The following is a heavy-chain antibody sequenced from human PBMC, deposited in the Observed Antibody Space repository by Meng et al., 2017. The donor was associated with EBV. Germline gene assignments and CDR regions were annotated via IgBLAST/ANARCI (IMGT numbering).Heavy chain of an antibody. D-gene: IGHD4-17*01. CDR3: ARGRYYGDYFWFDP. Sequence: QGQLQRSGPGLLKPSETLSLTCTVSGGPVSSGSYYWSWIRQPPGKGLEWIGYIYYSGSTNYNPSLKSQVTISVDTSKNQFSLKLSSVTAADTAVYYCARGRYYGDYFWFDPWGQGTLVTVSS. CDR1: GGPVSSGSYY. CDR2: IYYSGST. V-gene: IGHV4-61*01. J-gene: IGHJ5*02.